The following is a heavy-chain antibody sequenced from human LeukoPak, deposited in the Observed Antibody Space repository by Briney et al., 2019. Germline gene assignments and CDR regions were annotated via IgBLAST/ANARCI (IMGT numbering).Heavy chain of an antibody. CDR1: GGSISSGGYY. V-gene: IGHV4-31*03. J-gene: IGHJ4*02. Sequence: SETLSLTCTVSGGSISSGGYYWSWIRQHPGKGLEWIGYIYYSGSTYYNPSPKSRVTISVDTSKNQFSLKLSSVTAADTAVYYCARGPLGSYFDYWGQGTLVTVSS. CDR2: IYYSGST. D-gene: IGHD3-16*01. CDR3: ARGPLGSYFDY.